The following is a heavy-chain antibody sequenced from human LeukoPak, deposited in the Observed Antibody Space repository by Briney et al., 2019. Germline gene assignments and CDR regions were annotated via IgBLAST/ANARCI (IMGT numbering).Heavy chain of an antibody. V-gene: IGHV3-43*02. CDR2: ISGDGGST. D-gene: IGHD3-22*01. CDR3: AKGPYYYDSSGYYPAYYYYMDV. Sequence: GGSLRLSCAASGFTFDDYAMHWVRQAPGKGLEWVSLISGDGGSTYYADSVKGRFTISRDNSKNSLYLQMNSLRTEDTALYYCAKGPYYYDSSGYYPAYYYYMDVWGKGTTVTVSS. J-gene: IGHJ6*03. CDR1: GFTFDDYA.